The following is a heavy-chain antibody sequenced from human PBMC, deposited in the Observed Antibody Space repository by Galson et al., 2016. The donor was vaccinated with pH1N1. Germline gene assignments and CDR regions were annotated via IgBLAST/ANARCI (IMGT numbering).Heavy chain of an antibody. D-gene: IGHD1-26*01. CDR3: TRPNSGSYEEFWFDP. V-gene: IGHV3-73*01. Sequence: SLRLSCAASGFTFSGSVMHWVRQASGKGLEWVGRIRSKADSYATAYAASVEGRFTISRDDSKNTAYLQMNSLKTEDTAVYYCTRPNSGSYEEFWFDPWGQGTLVTVSS. CDR1: GFTFSGSV. J-gene: IGHJ5*02. CDR2: IRSKADSYAT.